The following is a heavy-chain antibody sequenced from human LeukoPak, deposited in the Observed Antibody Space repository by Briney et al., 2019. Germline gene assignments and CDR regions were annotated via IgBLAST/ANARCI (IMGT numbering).Heavy chain of an antibody. Sequence: SETLSLTCAVYGGSFSGYYWSWIRQPPGKGLEWIGEINHSGSTYYNPSLKSRVTISVDTSKNQFSLKLSSVTAADTAVYYCARHGGSSSWYYYYYMDVWGKGTTVTISS. V-gene: IGHV4-34*01. CDR2: INHSGST. CDR3: ARHGGSSSWYYYYYMDV. CDR1: GGSFSGYY. D-gene: IGHD6-13*01. J-gene: IGHJ6*03.